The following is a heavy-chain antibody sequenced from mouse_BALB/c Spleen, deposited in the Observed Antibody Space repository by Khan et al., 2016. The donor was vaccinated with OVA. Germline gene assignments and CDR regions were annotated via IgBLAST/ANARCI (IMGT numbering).Heavy chain of an antibody. CDR2: INTYTGQP. J-gene: IGHJ1*01. CDR3: ARSNSYGYFDV. Sequence: QIQLVQSGPELKKPGETVKISCKASGYTFTNYGMNWVKQAPGKGLKWMGWINTYTGQPTYADDFKGRFAFSLETSASTAYLQINNLKNEDTATYVCARSNSYGYFDVWGAGTTVTVSS. V-gene: IGHV9-3-1*01. D-gene: IGHD4-1*02. CDR1: GYTFTNYG.